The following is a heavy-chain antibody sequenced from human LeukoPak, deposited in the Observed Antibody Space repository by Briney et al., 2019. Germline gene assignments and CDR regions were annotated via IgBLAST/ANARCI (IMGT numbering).Heavy chain of an antibody. Sequence: RASVKVSCKASGYTFTRYGITWVRQAPGRGLEWMGWISTVNGDTNYAQNLQGRATMTTDTSTTTAYMELKNLRSDDTAAYYCARGIAPDQYWGQGTLVTVSS. CDR2: ISTVNGDT. CDR3: ARGIAPDQY. CDR1: GYTFTRYG. V-gene: IGHV1-18*04. D-gene: IGHD1-14*01. J-gene: IGHJ4*02.